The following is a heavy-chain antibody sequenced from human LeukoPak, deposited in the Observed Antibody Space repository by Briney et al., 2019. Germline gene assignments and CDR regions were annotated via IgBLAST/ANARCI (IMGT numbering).Heavy chain of an antibody. CDR3: AGSWSPYDAFDI. CDR2: ISSSGSTI. D-gene: IGHD6-13*01. Sequence: GGSLRLSCAASGFTFSSYEMNWVRQAPGKGLEWVSYISSSGSTIYYADSVKGRFTISRDNAKNSLYLQMNSLRAEDTAVYYCAGSWSPYDAFDIWGQGTMVSVSS. CDR1: GFTFSSYE. J-gene: IGHJ3*02. V-gene: IGHV3-48*03.